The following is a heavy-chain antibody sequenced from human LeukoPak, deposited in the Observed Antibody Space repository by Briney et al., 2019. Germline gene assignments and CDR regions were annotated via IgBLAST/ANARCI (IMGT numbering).Heavy chain of an antibody. CDR2: ISVYNGNT. V-gene: IGHV1-18*01. J-gene: IGHJ4*02. CDR1: GYTLTNYG. Sequence: GASVKVSCKASGYTLTNYGISWVRQAPGQGLEWMGWISVYNGNTNYAQTLQGRVTMTTDTSTSTAYMELRSLRSDDTAVYYCARDGAKEYVDIVATIWYYYDSSGYYSLDYWGQGTLVTVSS. D-gene: IGHD3-22*01. CDR3: ARDGAKEYVDIVATIWYYYDSSGYYSLDY.